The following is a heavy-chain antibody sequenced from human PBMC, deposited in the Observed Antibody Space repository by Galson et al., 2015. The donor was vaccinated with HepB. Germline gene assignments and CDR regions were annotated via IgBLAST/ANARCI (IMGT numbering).Heavy chain of an antibody. J-gene: IGHJ6*02. CDR2: IKSKTDGGTT. Sequence: SLRLSCAASGFTFSNAWMSWVRQAPGKGLEWVGRIKSKTDGGTTDYAAPVKGRFTISRDDSKNTLYLQMNSLKTEDTAVYYCTTGCSSTSRSNLYYYGMDVWGQGTTVTVSS. D-gene: IGHD2-2*01. V-gene: IGHV3-15*01. CDR3: TTGCSSTSRSNLYYYGMDV. CDR1: GFTFSNAW.